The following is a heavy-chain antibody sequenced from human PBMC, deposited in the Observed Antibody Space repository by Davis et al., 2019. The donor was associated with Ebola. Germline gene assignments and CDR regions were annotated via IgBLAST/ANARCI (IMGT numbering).Heavy chain of an antibody. D-gene: IGHD2-8*01. Sequence: SGPTLVKPTQTLTLTCTFSGFSLSTRGVGVGWIRQPPGKALEWLALIYWDDDKRYSPSLKSRLTITKDTSKNQVVLTMTNMDPVDTATYYCAHNRAGRYCTNGVCYYYYYGMDVWGQGTTVTVSS. CDR1: GFSLSTRGVG. CDR3: AHNRAGRYCTNGVCYYYYYGMDV. J-gene: IGHJ6*02. V-gene: IGHV2-5*02. CDR2: IYWDDDK.